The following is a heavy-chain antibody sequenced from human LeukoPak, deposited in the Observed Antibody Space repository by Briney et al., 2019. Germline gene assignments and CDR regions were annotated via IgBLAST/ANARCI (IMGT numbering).Heavy chain of an antibody. CDR3: ARVITMIVVPDAFDI. D-gene: IGHD3-22*01. Sequence: NPGGSLRLSCAASGFTFSSYSMNWVRQAPGKGLEWVSSISSSSSYIYYADSVKGRFTISRDNAKNSLYLQMTSLRAEDTAVYYCARVITMIVVPDAFDIWGQGTMVTVSS. CDR1: GFTFSSYS. J-gene: IGHJ3*02. CDR2: ISSSSSYI. V-gene: IGHV3-21*01.